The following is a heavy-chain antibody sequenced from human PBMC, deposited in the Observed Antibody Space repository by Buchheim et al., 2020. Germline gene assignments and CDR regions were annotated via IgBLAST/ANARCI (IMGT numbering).Heavy chain of an antibody. D-gene: IGHD3-22*01. J-gene: IGHJ4*02. Sequence: QVQLVQSGAEVKKPGSSVKVSCKASGGTFSSYAISWVRQALGQGLEWMGRIIPILGIANYAQKFQGRVTITADKSTSTAYMELSSLRSEDTAVYYCARDSTVYYYDSSGYCNYWGQGTL. CDR2: IIPILGIA. V-gene: IGHV1-69*04. CDR3: ARDSTVYYYDSSGYCNY. CDR1: GGTFSSYA.